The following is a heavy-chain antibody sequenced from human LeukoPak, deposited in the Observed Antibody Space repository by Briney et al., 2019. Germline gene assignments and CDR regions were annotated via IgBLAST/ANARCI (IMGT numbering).Heavy chain of an antibody. CDR2: ISAYNGNT. J-gene: IGHJ4*02. D-gene: IGHD2-2*01. Sequence: ASVKVSCKASGYTFTSYGISWVRQAPGQGLEWMGWISAYNGNTNYAQKLQGRVTMTTDTSTSTAYMELRSLRSDDTAVYYCARVWRGYCSSTSCPVGHFDYWGQGTLATVSS. CDR3: ARVWRGYCSSTSCPVGHFDY. CDR1: GYTFTSYG. V-gene: IGHV1-18*01.